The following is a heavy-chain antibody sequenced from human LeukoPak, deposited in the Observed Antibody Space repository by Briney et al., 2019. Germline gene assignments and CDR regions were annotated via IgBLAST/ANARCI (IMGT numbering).Heavy chain of an antibody. CDR3: ARDQSSSWTRAFDI. D-gene: IGHD6-13*01. V-gene: IGHV4-38-2*02. CDR2: IYTSGST. J-gene: IGHJ3*02. Sequence: SETLSLTCTVSGYSISSGYYWGWIRQPPGKGLEWIGRIYTSGSTNYNPSLKSRVTMSVDTSKNQFSLKLSSVTAADTAVYYCARDQSSSWTRAFDIWGQGTMVTVSS. CDR1: GYSISSGYY.